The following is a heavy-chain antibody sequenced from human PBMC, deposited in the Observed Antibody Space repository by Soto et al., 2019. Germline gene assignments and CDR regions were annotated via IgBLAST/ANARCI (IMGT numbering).Heavy chain of an antibody. CDR2: ISAYNGNT. D-gene: IGHD1-20*01. CDR3: ARGITLPTPLDY. Sequence: ASVKVSCKASGYTFTNHDITWVRQAPGQGLEWMGWISAYNGNTNYAQKFQGRVTITRDTSASTAYMELSSLRSEDTAVYYCARGITLPTPLDYWGQGTLVTVSS. J-gene: IGHJ4*02. V-gene: IGHV1-18*01. CDR1: GYTFTNHD.